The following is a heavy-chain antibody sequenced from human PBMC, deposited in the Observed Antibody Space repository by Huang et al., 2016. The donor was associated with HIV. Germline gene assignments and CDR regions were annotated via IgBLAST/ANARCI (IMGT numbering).Heavy chain of an antibody. Sequence: QVQLVQSGAEVKKPGASVKVSCKVSGYTLTELSMHWVRQAPGKGLEWMGGCDLEDGETIYAQKFQGRVTMTEDTSSDTAYRELSSLTSEDSAVYYCATAIPKMYYDFWSGYSWFDPWGQGTQVTVSS. CDR1: GYTLTELS. D-gene: IGHD3-3*01. V-gene: IGHV1-24*01. J-gene: IGHJ5*02. CDR2: CDLEDGET. CDR3: ATAIPKMYYDFWSGYSWFDP.